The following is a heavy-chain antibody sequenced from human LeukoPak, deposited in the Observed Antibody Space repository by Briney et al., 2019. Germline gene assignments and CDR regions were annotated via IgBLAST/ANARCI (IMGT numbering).Heavy chain of an antibody. CDR1: GFTFSDYY. CDR2: ISSSGSTI. V-gene: IGHV3-11*04. J-gene: IGHJ4*02. CDR3: TRGEGYDFWSGYYTDY. Sequence: GGSLRLSCAASGFTFSDYYMSWIRQAPGKRLEWVSYISSSGSTIYYADSVKGRFTISRDNAKNSLYLQMNSLRAEDTAVYYCTRGEGYDFWSGYYTDYWGQGTLVTVSP. D-gene: IGHD3-3*01.